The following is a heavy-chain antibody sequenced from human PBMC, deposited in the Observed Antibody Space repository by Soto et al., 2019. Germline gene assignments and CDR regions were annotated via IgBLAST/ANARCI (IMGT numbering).Heavy chain of an antibody. CDR3: ARDRRHPYSSSQNMDV. Sequence: EVQLVESGGGLVQPGGSLRLSCAASGFTVSSNYMSWVRQAPGKGLEWVSVIYSGGSTYYADSVKGRFTISRDNSKKTLYLQMNSLRAEDTAVYYCARDRRHPYSSSQNMDVWGKGTTVTVSS. CDR2: IYSGGST. D-gene: IGHD6-13*01. CDR1: GFTVSSNY. J-gene: IGHJ6*03. V-gene: IGHV3-66*01.